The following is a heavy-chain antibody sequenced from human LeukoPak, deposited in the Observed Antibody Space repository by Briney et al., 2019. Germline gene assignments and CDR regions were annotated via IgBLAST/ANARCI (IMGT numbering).Heavy chain of an antibody. D-gene: IGHD3-22*01. V-gene: IGHV1-69*13. CDR2: ITAIFRTT. J-gene: IGHJ4*02. Sequence: APVKVSCKTSGGTFNSYAISWVRQAPGQGLEWMGGITAIFRTTNYAQKFQGRVTITADESMSTVYMELSSLRSEDTAVYYCARHSGYHSTMYLDYWGQGTLVTVSS. CDR1: GGTFNSYA. CDR3: ARHSGYHSTMYLDY.